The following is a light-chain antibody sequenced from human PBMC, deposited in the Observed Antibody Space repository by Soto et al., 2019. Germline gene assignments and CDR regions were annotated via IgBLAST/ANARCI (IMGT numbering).Light chain of an antibody. J-gene: IGLJ2*01. CDR2: DVI. V-gene: IGLV2-8*01. CDR1: SRDIGGYDF. Sequence: QSVLTQPPSASGSPGQSVTISCTGTSRDIGGYDFVSWYQQHPGKAPKLLIYDVIKRPSGVPDRFSGSKSGNTASLTVSGLQTDDEADYYCSSYGGSNNLLFGRGTKLTVL. CDR3: SSYGGSNNLL.